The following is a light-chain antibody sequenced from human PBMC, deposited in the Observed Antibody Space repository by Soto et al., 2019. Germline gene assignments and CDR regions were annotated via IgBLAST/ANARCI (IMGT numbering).Light chain of an antibody. J-gene: IGLJ1*01. CDR1: SGDIGGHKY. Sequence: QSVLTQPASVSGSPGQSITISCSGSSGDIGGHKYVSWYQQHPGKAPKLIIYDLTNRPSGVSNRFSGSKSGNTASLTISGLQAYVEADYSCTSYTTCLYVFGSGNNVNV. CDR2: DLT. V-gene: IGLV2-14*01. CDR3: TSYTTCLYV.